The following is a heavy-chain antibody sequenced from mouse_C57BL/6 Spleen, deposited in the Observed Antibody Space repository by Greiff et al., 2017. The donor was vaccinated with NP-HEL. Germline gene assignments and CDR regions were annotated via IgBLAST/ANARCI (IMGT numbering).Heavy chain of an antibody. Sequence: EVQLVESGGGLVKPGGSLKLSCAASGFTFSDYGMHWVRQAPEKGLEWVAYISSGSSTIYYADTVKGRFTISRDNAKNTLFLQMTSLRSEDTAMYYCARRDYGNYGYFDVWGTGTTVTVSS. CDR2: ISSGSSTI. V-gene: IGHV5-17*01. CDR1: GFTFSDYG. J-gene: IGHJ1*03. CDR3: ARRDYGNYGYFDV. D-gene: IGHD2-1*01.